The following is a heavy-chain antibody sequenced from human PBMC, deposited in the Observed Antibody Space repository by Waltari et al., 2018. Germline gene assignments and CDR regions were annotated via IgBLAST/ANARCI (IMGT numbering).Heavy chain of an antibody. J-gene: IGHJ6*02. V-gene: IGHV1-69*02. CDR3: VGGEGGYLYYNLGV. CDR1: GGTFSTDT. CDR2: IMADINYK. D-gene: IGHD3-10*01. Sequence: QVQLLQSGAEVKRPGSSVRVSCKAYGGTFSTDTVNWVRQAPGQGPEWMGRIMADINYKDFALQFQGRLTITADKSPTPVYMELSGLRSEDTAVYYCVGGEGGYLYYNLGVWGQGTTVTVSS.